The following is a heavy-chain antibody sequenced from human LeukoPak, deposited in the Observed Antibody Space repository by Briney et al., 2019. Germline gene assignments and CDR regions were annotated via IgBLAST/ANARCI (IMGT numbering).Heavy chain of an antibody. Sequence: GGSLRLSCAASGFTFSHNWRTGVPQAPGRGREGGAQINQDGSEEYYMDSVKARFTISRDNAKNSVFLQMNSLRAEDTAVYYCVRDGGVSGYDLLDYWGQGTLVTVSS. J-gene: IGHJ4*02. CDR1: GFTFSHNW. V-gene: IGHV3-7*01. CDR3: VRDGGVSGYDLLDY. CDR2: INQDGSEE. D-gene: IGHD5-12*01.